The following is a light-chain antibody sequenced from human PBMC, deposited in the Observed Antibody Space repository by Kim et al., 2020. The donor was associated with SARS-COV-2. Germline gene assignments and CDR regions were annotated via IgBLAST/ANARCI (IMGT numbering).Light chain of an antibody. Sequence: QSVLTQSASVSGSPGQSITISCTGTINDVGFYDHVSWYQQHPGKAPKLLIHDVTDRSSGVSDRFSGSKSGNTASLTISGLQAEDEADYYCNSYTTSSTYVFGTGTKVTVL. J-gene: IGLJ1*01. CDR1: INDVGFYDH. V-gene: IGLV2-14*01. CDR2: DVT. CDR3: NSYTTSSTYV.